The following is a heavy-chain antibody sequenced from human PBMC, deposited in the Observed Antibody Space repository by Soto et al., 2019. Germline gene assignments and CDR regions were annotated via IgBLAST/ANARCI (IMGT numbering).Heavy chain of an antibody. J-gene: IGHJ6*02. CDR1: GGSISSSSYY. CDR2: IYYSGYT. Sequence: SETLSLTCTVCGGSISSSSYYWGWIRQPPGKGLEWIGSIYYSGYTYYNPSLKSRVTISVDTSKNQFSLKLSSVTAADTAVYYCARHNGPLYVGYYYDMDVWGQGTTVTVSS. D-gene: IGHD3-16*01. CDR3: ARHNGPLYVGYYYDMDV. V-gene: IGHV4-39*01.